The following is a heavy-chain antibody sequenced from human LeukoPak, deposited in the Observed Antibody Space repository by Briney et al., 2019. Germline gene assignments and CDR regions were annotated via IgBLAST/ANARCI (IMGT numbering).Heavy chain of an antibody. CDR2: ISSSSSYI. D-gene: IGHD5-12*01. Sequence: PGGSLRLSCAASGFTFSSYSMNWVRQAPGKGLEWVSSISSSSSYIYYADSVKGRFTISRDNAKNSLYLQMNSLRAEDTAVYYCAREDSGYDASTYFDYWGQGTLVTVSS. J-gene: IGHJ4*02. V-gene: IGHV3-21*01. CDR1: GFTFSSYS. CDR3: AREDSGYDASTYFDY.